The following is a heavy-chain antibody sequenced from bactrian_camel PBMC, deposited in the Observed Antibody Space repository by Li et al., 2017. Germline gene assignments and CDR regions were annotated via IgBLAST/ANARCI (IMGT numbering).Heavy chain of an antibody. D-gene: IGHD2*01. CDR1: GYFNSGNC. J-gene: IGHJ6*01. Sequence: HVQLVESGGGSVQAGGSLRLSCAGSGYFNSGNCMAWFRQAPGKEREGVATIWTSSANTYYADSVKGRFTISQDKAKDTVYLQMSSLLIEDTAKYYCAARPFDGSWSLSPSDFSYWGLGTQVTVS. CDR2: IWTSSANT. V-gene: IGHV3S1*01. CDR3: AARPFDGSWSLSPSDFSY.